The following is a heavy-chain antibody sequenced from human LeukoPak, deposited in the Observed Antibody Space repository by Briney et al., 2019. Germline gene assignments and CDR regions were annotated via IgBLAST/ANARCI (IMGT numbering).Heavy chain of an antibody. V-gene: IGHV3-23*01. J-gene: IGHJ4*02. CDR3: AKDTVGDGYNWFFDY. CDR1: GFTFSSNA. CDR2: VSRAGGST. D-gene: IGHD5-24*01. Sequence: GGSLRLSCAASGFTFSSNAMSWVSQAPGKGLAGVSAVSRAGGSTYYADSVKGRFTISRDNSKNTLNLHMTSLRAEDTAVYYCAKDTVGDGYNWFFDYWGQGTLVTVSS.